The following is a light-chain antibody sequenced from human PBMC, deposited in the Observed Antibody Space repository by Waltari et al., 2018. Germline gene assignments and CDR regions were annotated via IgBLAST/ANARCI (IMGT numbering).Light chain of an antibody. CDR3: NSRDSRGHPLV. V-gene: IGLV3-19*01. Sequence: SSELTQDPVVSVALGQTVRITCKGDSLRYYYAKWYHQKPGQAPVLVMYGKNNRPSGIPDRFSGSYSGTTASLIITGAQAEDEGDYYCNSRDSRGHPLVFGTGTKVTVL. J-gene: IGLJ1*01. CDR1: SLRYYY. CDR2: GKN.